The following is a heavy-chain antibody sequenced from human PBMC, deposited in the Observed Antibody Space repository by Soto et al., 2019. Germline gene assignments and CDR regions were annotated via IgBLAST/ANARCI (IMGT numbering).Heavy chain of an antibody. V-gene: IGHV3-33*01. D-gene: IGHD5-18*01. CDR1: GLTFSSYG. CDR3: ARGGYSYGSLYFDY. CDR2: IWYDGRNN. J-gene: IGHJ4*02. Sequence: QVQLVESGGGVVQPGRSLSLSGAASGLTFSSYGLHWVRQAPGTGLEWVEVIWYDGRNNYYADSVKGRFTISRDNSKNTLYLQMNSLRAEDTAVYYCARGGYSYGSLYFDYWGQGTLVTVSS.